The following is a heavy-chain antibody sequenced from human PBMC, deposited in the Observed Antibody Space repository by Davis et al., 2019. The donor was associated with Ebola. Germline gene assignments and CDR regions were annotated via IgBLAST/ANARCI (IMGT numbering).Heavy chain of an antibody. CDR3: ARGVRLRFLEWLYYYGMDV. D-gene: IGHD3-3*01. Sequence: SLKISCAASGFKFDEFAMHWVRQAPGKGLEWVSGITWNSGKIGYADSVKGRFTISRDNSKNTLYLQMNSLRAEDTAVYYCARGVRLRFLEWLYYYGMDVWGKGTTVTVSS. V-gene: IGHV3-9*01. CDR1: GFKFDEFA. CDR2: ITWNSGKI. J-gene: IGHJ6*04.